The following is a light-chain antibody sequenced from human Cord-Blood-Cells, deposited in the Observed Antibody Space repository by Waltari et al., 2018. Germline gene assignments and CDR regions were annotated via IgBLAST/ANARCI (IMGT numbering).Light chain of an antibody. CDR2: GAS. V-gene: IGKV3-15*01. J-gene: IGKJ3*01. CDR3: QQYNNWPFT. CDR1: QSVSSN. Sequence: EIVITQSPATLSVSPGERPTLSCRASQSVSSNLAWYQQKPGQAPRLLIYGASTRATGIPARFSGSGSGTEFTLTISSLQSEDFAVYYCQQYNNWPFTFGPGTKVDIK.